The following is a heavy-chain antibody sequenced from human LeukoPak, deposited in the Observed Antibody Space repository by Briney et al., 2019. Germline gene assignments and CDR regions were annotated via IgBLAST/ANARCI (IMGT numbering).Heavy chain of an antibody. J-gene: IGHJ5*02. CDR3: ARARIAASENWFDP. Sequence: SETLSLTCTVSGGSISSSSYYWGWIRQPPGKGLEGIGSIYYSGSTYYNPSLKSRLTISVDTSKTQFSLKLSSVTAADTAVYYCARARIAASENWFDPWGQGTLVTVSS. V-gene: IGHV4-39*07. CDR1: GGSISSSSYY. D-gene: IGHD6-13*01. CDR2: IYYSGST.